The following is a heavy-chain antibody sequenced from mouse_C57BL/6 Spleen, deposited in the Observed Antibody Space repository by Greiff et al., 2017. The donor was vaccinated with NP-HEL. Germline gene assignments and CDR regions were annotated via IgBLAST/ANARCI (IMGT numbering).Heavy chain of an antibody. J-gene: IGHJ2*01. V-gene: IGHV7-3*01. Sequence: EVQGVESGGGLVQPGGSLSLSCAASGFTFTDYYMSWVRQPPGKALEWLGFIRNKANGYTTEYSASVKGRFTISRDNSQSILYLQMNALRAEDSATYYCARYCGSSYFDYWGQGTTLTVSS. CDR3: ARYCGSSYFDY. CDR2: IRNKANGYTT. D-gene: IGHD1-1*01. CDR1: GFTFTDYY.